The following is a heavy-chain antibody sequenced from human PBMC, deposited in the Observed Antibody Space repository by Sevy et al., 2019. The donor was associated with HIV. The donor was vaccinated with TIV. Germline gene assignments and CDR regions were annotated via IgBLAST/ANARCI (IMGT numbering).Heavy chain of an antibody. D-gene: IGHD3-22*01. CDR2: IKEDGSDK. Sequence: GGSLRLSCAASGFTLSSFWMTWVRQAPGKGLEWVANIKEDGSDKNYLDSVKGRFTISRDNAKDSLYLQMNSLRAEDTAVYYCARDKNHYDRSVYYDAFVIWGQGTMVTVSS. CDR3: ARDKNHYDRSVYYDAFVI. J-gene: IGHJ3*02. CDR1: GFTLSSFW. V-gene: IGHV3-7*03.